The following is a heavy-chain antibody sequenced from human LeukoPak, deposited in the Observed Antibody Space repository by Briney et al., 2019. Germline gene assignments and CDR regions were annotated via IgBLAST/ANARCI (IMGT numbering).Heavy chain of an antibody. J-gene: IGHJ4*02. Sequence: GGSLRLSCAASGFTFSNYWMSWVRQAPGKGLEWVANIKQDGSEKYYVDSVKGRFTTSRDNAKNSLYLQMNTQRAEDTAVYYCVRDPLAAHLILDFWGQGTLVTVSS. CDR1: GFTFSNYW. CDR2: IKQDGSEK. D-gene: IGHD6-6*01. V-gene: IGHV3-7*01. CDR3: VRDPLAAHLILDF.